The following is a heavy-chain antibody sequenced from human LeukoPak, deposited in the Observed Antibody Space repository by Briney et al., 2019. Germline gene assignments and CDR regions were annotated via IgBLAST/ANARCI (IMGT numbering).Heavy chain of an antibody. CDR2: INHSGST. J-gene: IGHJ6*03. V-gene: IGHV4-34*01. Sequence: SETLSLTCAVYGGSFSGYYWSWIRQPPGKGLEWIGEINHSGSTYYNPSLKSRVTISVDTSKNQFSLKLSSVTAADTAVYYCASCYYYYMDVWGKGTTVTVSS. CDR1: GGSFSGYY. CDR3: ASCYYYYMDV.